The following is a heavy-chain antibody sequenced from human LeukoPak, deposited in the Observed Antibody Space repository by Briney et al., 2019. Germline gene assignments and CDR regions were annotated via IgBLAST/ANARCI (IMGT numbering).Heavy chain of an antibody. Sequence: ASVKVSCKASGGTFSSYAISWVRQAPGQGLEWMGGIIPIFGTANYAQKFQGRVTITADKSTSTAYMELSSLRSEDTAVYYCARGRGYSYGYIDMDVWGKGTTVTVSS. CDR3: ARGRGYSYGYIDMDV. D-gene: IGHD5-18*01. CDR2: IIPIFGTA. J-gene: IGHJ6*03. V-gene: IGHV1-69*06. CDR1: GGTFSSYA.